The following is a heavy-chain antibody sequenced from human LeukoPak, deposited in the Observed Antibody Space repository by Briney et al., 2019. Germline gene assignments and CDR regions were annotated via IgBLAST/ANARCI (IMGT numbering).Heavy chain of an antibody. J-gene: IGHJ6*03. Sequence: SGGSLRLSCAASGFTFSDYYMSWIRQAPGKGLEWVSTIKGIGPTTYYADSLKGRFTISRDNAKNSLFLQMSSLRADDTAIYYCARAGELRYMDVWGKGTAVTISS. CDR3: ARAGELRYMDV. CDR2: IKGIGPTT. V-gene: IGHV3-11*04. D-gene: IGHD3-16*01. CDR1: GFTFSDYY.